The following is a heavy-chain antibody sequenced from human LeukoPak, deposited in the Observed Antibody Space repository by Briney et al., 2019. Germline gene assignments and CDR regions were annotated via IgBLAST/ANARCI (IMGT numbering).Heavy chain of an antibody. J-gene: IGHJ4*02. CDR2: ISFGGTDA. CDR3: AKDAWRGWPYTHLFDY. D-gene: IGHD2-2*02. CDR1: GFTFSIYG. Sequence: SGGSLRLSCAASGFTFSIYGMHWVRQAPGKGLEWLAVISFGGTDAFYADSVKGRFTISRDNSQNTVYLQMNSLRPEDTAVYYCAKDAWRGWPYTHLFDYWGQGTLVTVSS. V-gene: IGHV3-30*18.